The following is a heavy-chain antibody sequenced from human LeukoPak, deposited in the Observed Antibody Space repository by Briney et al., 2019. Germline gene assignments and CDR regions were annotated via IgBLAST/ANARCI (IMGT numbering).Heavy chain of an antibody. V-gene: IGHV4-34*01. D-gene: IGHD4-17*01. CDR2: INHSGST. J-gene: IGHJ4*02. Sequence: PSETLSLTCAVYGGSFSGYYWTWIRQPPGKGLEWIGEINHSGSTNHNPSLKSRVTISVDTSKNQFSLKLSSVTAADAAVYYCARGRAVTKYQGLIDYWGQGALVTVSS. CDR1: GGSFSGYY. CDR3: ARGRAVTKYQGLIDY.